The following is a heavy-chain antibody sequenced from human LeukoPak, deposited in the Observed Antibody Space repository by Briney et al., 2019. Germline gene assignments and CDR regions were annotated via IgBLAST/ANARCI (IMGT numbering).Heavy chain of an antibody. D-gene: IGHD2-8*01. CDR1: GFTFDDYA. CDR2: ISWNSGSI. V-gene: IGHV3-9*01. J-gene: IGHJ4*02. CDR3: AKDTALGYCTNGVCYTGVY. Sequence: GRSLRLSCAASGFTFDDYAMHWVRQAPGKGLEWVSGISWNSGSIGYADSVKGRFTISRDNAKNSLYLKMNSLRAEDTALYYCAKDTALGYCTNGVCYTGVYWGQGTLVTVSS.